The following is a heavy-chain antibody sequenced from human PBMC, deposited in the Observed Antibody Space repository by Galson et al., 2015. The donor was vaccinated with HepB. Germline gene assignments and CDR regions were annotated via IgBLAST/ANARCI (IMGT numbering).Heavy chain of an antibody. D-gene: IGHD1-26*01. Sequence: SLRLSCAASGFIFSRYGMHWVRQAPGKGLEWVAVISFDGTNTYYADSEKGRFTISRDNSKNTLYLQMDSLRAEDTAVYYCATSSISSGSYHFYFDYWGQGTLVTVSS. CDR2: ISFDGTNT. CDR1: GFIFSRYG. J-gene: IGHJ4*02. CDR3: ATSSISSGSYHFYFDY. V-gene: IGHV3-30*03.